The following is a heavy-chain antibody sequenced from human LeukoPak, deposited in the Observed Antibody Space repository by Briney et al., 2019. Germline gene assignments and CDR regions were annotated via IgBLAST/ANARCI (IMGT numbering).Heavy chain of an antibody. CDR3: VRDGQGSTPLDY. CDR1: RFTFSNYA. Sequence: PGGSLRLSCSASRFTFSNYAMHWVRQAPGKGLEYVSGINSNGGSTYYADSVNGRFTISRDNAKNTLYLQMNSLRAEDTAVYFCVRDGQGSTPLDYWGQGTLVTVSS. V-gene: IGHV3-64D*06. CDR2: INSNGGST. D-gene: IGHD2-15*01. J-gene: IGHJ4*02.